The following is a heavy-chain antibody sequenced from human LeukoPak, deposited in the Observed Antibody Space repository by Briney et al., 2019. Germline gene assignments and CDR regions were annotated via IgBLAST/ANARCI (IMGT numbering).Heavy chain of an antibody. Sequence: RASVKVSCKASGYTFTGYYIHWVRQAPGQGLEWMGWINPNNGGTNYPQKFRGRVTMTRATSISTANMELSRLRSDDTAVYYCARVSLTMIQGAEPLDYWGQGTLVTVSS. CDR3: ARVSLTMIQGAEPLDY. J-gene: IGHJ4*02. CDR2: INPNNGGT. V-gene: IGHV1-2*02. CDR1: GYTFTGYY. D-gene: IGHD3-10*01.